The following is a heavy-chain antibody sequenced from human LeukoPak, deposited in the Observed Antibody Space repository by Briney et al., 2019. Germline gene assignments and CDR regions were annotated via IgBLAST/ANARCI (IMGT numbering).Heavy chain of an antibody. D-gene: IGHD6-19*01. V-gene: IGHV5-51*01. J-gene: IGHJ4*02. CDR1: GYSFSNYW. CDR3: ARHEGGGWYIDY. Sequence: GESLKISCMGSGYSFSNYWIGWVRQMPGKGLEWMGIIYSPSFRGQVTISVDKSISTAYLQWSSLKASDTAIYYCARHEGGGWYIDYWGQGTLVTVSS. CDR2: IY.